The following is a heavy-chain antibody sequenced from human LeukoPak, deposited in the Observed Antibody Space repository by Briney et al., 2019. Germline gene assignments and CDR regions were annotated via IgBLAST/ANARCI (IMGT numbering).Heavy chain of an antibody. D-gene: IGHD1-26*01. CDR3: ASPRGSYHTSLDY. CDR1: GYTFTSYD. Sequence: ASVKVSCKASGYTFTSYDINWVRQAPGQGLEWMGWMNPNSGNTGYAQKFQGRVTMNRNTSISTAYMALSSLRSEDTAVYYCASPRGSYHTSLDYWGQGTLVTVSS. CDR2: MNPNSGNT. V-gene: IGHV1-8*01. J-gene: IGHJ4*02.